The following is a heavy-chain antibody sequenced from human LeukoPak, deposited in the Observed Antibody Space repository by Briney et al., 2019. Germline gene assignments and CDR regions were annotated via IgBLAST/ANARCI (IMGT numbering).Heavy chain of an antibody. CDR1: GASVNEYY. CDR2: IYNGVTT. D-gene: IGHD2-2*01. V-gene: IGHV4-59*08. CDR3: VQSTGWPGLDF. Sequence: PSETLPLTCVAFGASVNEYYWSWIRQPPGKALEWVGYIYNGVTTSYNPALRSRVTISADKSTNQFSLRLTSMTAADTAMYYCVQSTGWPGLDFWGQGALVTVSS. J-gene: IGHJ4*02.